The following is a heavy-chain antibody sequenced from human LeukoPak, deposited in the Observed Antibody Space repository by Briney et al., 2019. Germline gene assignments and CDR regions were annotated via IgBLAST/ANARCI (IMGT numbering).Heavy chain of an antibody. CDR3: ARDRSSRARGNWFDP. V-gene: IGHV1-2*02. CDR1: GYTFTGYY. CDR2: INPNSGGT. J-gene: IGHJ5*02. D-gene: IGHD6-13*01. Sequence: GASVKVSCKASGYTFTGYYMHWVRQAPGQGLEWMGWINPNSGGTNYAQKFRGRVTMTRDTSISTAYMELSRLRSDDTAVYYCARDRSSRARGNWFDPWGQGTLVTVSS.